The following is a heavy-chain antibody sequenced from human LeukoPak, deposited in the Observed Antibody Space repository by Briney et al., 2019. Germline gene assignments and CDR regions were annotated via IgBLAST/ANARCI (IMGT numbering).Heavy chain of an antibody. V-gene: IGHV4-59*12. D-gene: IGHD6-19*01. CDR2: IYYSGST. Sequence: PSETLSLTCTASGGSISSYCRSWIRQPPGKGLEWIGYIYYSGSTNYNPSLKTRVTRSVDTSKNQLSLKLISMTGPETDVYYCARVRWLGPNELNEAFDIWGQGTMVTVSS. J-gene: IGHJ3*02. CDR1: GGSISSYC. CDR3: ARVRWLGPNELNEAFDI.